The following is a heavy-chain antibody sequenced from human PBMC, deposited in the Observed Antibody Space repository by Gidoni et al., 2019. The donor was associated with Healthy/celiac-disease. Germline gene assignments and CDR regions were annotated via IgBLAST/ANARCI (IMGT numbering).Heavy chain of an antibody. V-gene: IGHV3-21*01. CDR2: ISSSSSYI. J-gene: IGHJ4*02. CDR3: ARDYRPYGTGTTDGSDY. CDR1: GFTFSRYS. D-gene: IGHD1-1*01. Sequence: EVQLVESGGGLVKPGGSLRLSCAASGFTFSRYSMNWVRQAPGKGLEWVSSISSSSSYIYYADSVKGRFTISRDNAKNSLYLQMNSLRAEDTAVYYCARDYRPYGTGTTDGSDYWGQGTLVTVSS.